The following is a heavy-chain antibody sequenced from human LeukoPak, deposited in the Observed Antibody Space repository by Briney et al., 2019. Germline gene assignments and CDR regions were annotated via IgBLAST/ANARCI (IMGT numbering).Heavy chain of an antibody. J-gene: IGHJ4*02. V-gene: IGHV3-23*01. D-gene: IGHD3-10*01. CDR3: AKESRYYYGSGSFPSQFDY. Sequence: GGSLRLSCEASGFTFRDYNVNWVRQAPGKRLEWVSTISGSGVSTYYADSVKGRFTSSRDNSKNTLYLQMNNLRAEDTAVYYCAKESRYYYGSGSFPSQFDYWGQGNLVTVSS. CDR1: GFTFRDYN. CDR2: ISGSGVST.